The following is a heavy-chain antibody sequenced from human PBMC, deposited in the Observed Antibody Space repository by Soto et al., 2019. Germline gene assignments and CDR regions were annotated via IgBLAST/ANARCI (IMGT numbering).Heavy chain of an antibody. CDR2: ISSSSSYI. V-gene: IGHV3-21*01. CDR3: ARDWARITIFGVVSESYGMDV. J-gene: IGHJ6*02. D-gene: IGHD3-3*01. Sequence: GGSLRLSCAASGFTFSSYSMNWVRQAPGKGLEWVSSISSSSSYIYYADSVKGRFTISRDNAKNSLYLQMNSLRAEDTAVYYCARDWARITIFGVVSESYGMDVWGQGTTVTSP. CDR1: GFTFSSYS.